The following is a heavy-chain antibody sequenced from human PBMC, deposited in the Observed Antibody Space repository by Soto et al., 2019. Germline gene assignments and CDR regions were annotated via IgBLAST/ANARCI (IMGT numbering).Heavy chain of an antibody. CDR2: INAGNGNT. CDR3: ARDLRLGSTRSSDFDY. J-gene: IGHJ4*02. D-gene: IGHD2-2*01. V-gene: IGHV1-3*01. Sequence: QVQLVQSGAEVKKPGASVKVSCKASGYPFTSYAMHWVRQAPGQRLGRMGWINAGNGNTKYSQKFQGRVTITRDTSANTAYMEISSLRSEETAVYYCARDLRLGSTRSSDFDYRGQGTLVTVSS. CDR1: GYPFTSYA.